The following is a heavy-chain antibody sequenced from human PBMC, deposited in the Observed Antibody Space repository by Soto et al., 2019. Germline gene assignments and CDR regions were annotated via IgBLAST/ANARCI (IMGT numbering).Heavy chain of an antibody. CDR2: ISSSSSTI. CDR3: ARLLYDFWSGYYRRGPRDV. CDR1: GFTFSSYS. V-gene: IGHV3-48*02. Sequence: EVQLVESGGGLVQPGGSLRLSCAASGFTFSSYSMNWVRQAPGKGLEWVSYISSSSSTIYYADSVKGRFTISRDNAKNSLYLQMNSLRDEDTAVYYCARLLYDFWSGYYRRGPRDVWGQGTTVTVSS. D-gene: IGHD3-3*01. J-gene: IGHJ6*02.